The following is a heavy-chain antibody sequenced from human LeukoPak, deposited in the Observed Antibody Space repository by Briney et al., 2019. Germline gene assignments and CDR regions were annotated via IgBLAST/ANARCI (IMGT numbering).Heavy chain of an antibody. Sequence: ASVKVSCKASGYTFTGYYMRWVRQAPGQGLEWMGWINPNSGGTNYAQKFQGRVTMTRDTSISTAYMELSRLRSDDTAVYYCARAYGSGRGRNGMDVWGQGTTVTVSS. D-gene: IGHD4-17*01. V-gene: IGHV1-2*02. CDR3: ARAYGSGRGRNGMDV. CDR1: GYTFTGYY. J-gene: IGHJ6*02. CDR2: INPNSGGT.